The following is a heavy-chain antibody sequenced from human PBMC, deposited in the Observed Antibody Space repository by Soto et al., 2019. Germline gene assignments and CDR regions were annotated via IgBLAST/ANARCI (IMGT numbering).Heavy chain of an antibody. J-gene: IGHJ6*02. CDR1: GDSVSSGNFY. D-gene: IGHD3-9*01. CDR3: AAVPDILTGYPYYYYSMDV. CDR2: VYYSGST. Sequence: SETLSLTCTVSGDSVSSGNFYWTWIRQPSWKGLEWIGYVYYSGSTNYNPSLKSRVTISIDASKNQFSLNLKSVTAADTAVYYCAAVPDILTGYPYYYYSMDVWRQGTTVTVSS. V-gene: IGHV4-61*01.